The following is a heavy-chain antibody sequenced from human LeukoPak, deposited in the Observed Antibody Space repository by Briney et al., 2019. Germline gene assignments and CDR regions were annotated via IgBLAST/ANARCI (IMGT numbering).Heavy chain of an antibody. CDR3: TKGVLGGTQSVSAGLDS. V-gene: IGHV3-30*18. J-gene: IGHJ4*02. CDR1: GFTFNNYG. Sequence: PGRSLRLSCVASGFTFNNYGMHWVRQAPGKGLEWVAVISYDGSNKYYADSVQDRFTISRDNSKNTLYLQSNSLRVEDTAVYYCTKGVLGGTQSVSAGLDSWGQGTLVTVSS. D-gene: IGHD3-16*01. CDR2: ISYDGSNK.